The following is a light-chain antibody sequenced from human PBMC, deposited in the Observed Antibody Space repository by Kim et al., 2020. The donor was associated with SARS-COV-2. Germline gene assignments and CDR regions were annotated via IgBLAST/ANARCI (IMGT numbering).Light chain of an antibody. V-gene: IGLV3-21*04. J-gene: IGLJ3*02. CDR3: QVWDSSSDHPV. Sequence: APGKTAKITGGGNNNGTKSVLCYQQKPGQAPVMVIFYDTDRHSGIPGRVSGSNSGNTATLTFSRAEAGDEADYYCQVWDSSSDHPVFGGGTQLTVL. CDR2: YDT. CDR1: NNGTKS.